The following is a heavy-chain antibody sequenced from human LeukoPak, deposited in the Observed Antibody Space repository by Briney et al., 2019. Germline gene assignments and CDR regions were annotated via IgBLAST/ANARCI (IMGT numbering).Heavy chain of an antibody. CDR2: IDPSDSYT. D-gene: IGHD6-19*01. CDR1: GSSFTSYW. V-gene: IGHV5-10-1*01. CDR3: ASGQWLVPIDY. Sequence: GESLQISCKGSGSSFTSYWISWVRQMPGKGLEWMGRIDPSDSYTNYSPSFQGHVTISADKSISTAYLQWSSPKASDTAMYYCASGQWLVPIDYWGQGTLVTVSS. J-gene: IGHJ4*02.